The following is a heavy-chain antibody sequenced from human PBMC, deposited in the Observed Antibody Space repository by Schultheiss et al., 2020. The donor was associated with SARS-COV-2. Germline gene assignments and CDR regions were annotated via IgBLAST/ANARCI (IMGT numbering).Heavy chain of an antibody. J-gene: IGHJ4*02. CDR1: GFTFSSYA. CDR3: ARVNSPGGGPPQVPHFDY. Sequence: GESLKISCAASGFTFSSYAMSWVRQAPGKGLEWVAVISYDGSNKYYADSVKGRFTISRDNSKNTLYLQMNSLRAEDTAVYYCARVNSPGGGPPQVPHFDYWGQGTLVTVSS. CDR2: ISYDGSNK. V-gene: IGHV3-30*03. D-gene: IGHD1-1*01.